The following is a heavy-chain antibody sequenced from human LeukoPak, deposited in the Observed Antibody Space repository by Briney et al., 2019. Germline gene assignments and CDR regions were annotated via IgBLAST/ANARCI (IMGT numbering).Heavy chain of an antibody. D-gene: IGHD3-22*01. J-gene: IGHJ5*02. CDR1: GYTFTSYG. V-gene: IGHV1-18*01. CDR2: ISVYNGYT. CDR3: ARDEARYSSGYYPNWFDP. Sequence: ASVKVSCKASGYTFTSYGISWVRQAPGQGLEWMGWISVYNGYTHYAHNLQGRVTITTDTSTSTAYMELRSLRSDETAVYYCARDEARYSSGYYPNWFDPWGQGTLVSVSS.